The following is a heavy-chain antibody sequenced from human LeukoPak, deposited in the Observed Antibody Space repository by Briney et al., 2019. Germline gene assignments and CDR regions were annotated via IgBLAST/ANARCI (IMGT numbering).Heavy chain of an antibody. CDR1: GFTFRTYA. CDR2: STGTGGGGNST. Sequence: GGSLSLACAASGFTFRTYAMSWVRQAPGEGQDWVSGSTGTGGGGNSTYYADSVRGRFSISRDDSKTVLFLKMNDLRVDDTAVYFCATTVTLDFWGQGTRVLVSS. D-gene: IGHD1-1*01. CDR3: ATTVTLDF. J-gene: IGHJ4*02. V-gene: IGHV3-23*01.